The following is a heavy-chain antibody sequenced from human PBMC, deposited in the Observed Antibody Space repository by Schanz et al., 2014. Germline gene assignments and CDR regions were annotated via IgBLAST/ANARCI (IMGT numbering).Heavy chain of an antibody. CDR3: FSMHYGNSVY. Sequence: QVQLVESGGGLVKPGGSLRLSCAASGFSFSDDYMAWIRQAPGKGLEWVSHISGTSTHTNYADSVKGRFTVSRDNAKNSLYLQMNSLQTDDTAVYYCFSMHYGNSVYWGQGTLVTVSS. J-gene: IGHJ4*02. CDR1: GFSFSDDY. V-gene: IGHV3-11*05. D-gene: IGHD3-3*02. CDR2: ISGTSTHT.